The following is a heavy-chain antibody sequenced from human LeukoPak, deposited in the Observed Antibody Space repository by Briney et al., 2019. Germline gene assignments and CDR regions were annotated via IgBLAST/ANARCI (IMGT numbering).Heavy chain of an antibody. CDR3: ARGPYIVLMVYANIRGNWFDP. Sequence: ASVKVSCKASGYTFTGYYMHWVRQAPGRGLEWMGWINPNSGGTNYAQKFQGRVTMTRDTSISTAYMELSRLRSDDTAVYYCARGPYIVLMVYANIRGNWFDPWGQGTLVTVSS. CDR1: GYTFTGYY. V-gene: IGHV1-2*02. J-gene: IGHJ5*02. CDR2: INPNSGGT. D-gene: IGHD2-8*01.